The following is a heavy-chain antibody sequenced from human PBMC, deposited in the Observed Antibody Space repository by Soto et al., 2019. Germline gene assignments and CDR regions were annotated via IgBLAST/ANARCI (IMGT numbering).Heavy chain of an antibody. CDR3: ARDPVQVHEYSSGPSWIRYYYYGMDV. Sequence: QVQLVQSGAEVKKPGASVKVSCKASGYTFTGYYMHWVRQAPGQGLEWMGWINPNSGGTNYAQKFQGRVTMTRDTSISTAYMELSRLRSDDTAVYYCARDPVQVHEYSSGPSWIRYYYYGMDVWGQGTTVTVSS. J-gene: IGHJ6*02. CDR2: INPNSGGT. V-gene: IGHV1-2*02. CDR1: GYTFTGYY. D-gene: IGHD6-19*01.